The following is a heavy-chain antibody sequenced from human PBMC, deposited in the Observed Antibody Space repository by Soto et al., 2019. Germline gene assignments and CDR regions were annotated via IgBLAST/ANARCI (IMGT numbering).Heavy chain of an antibody. CDR2: IYHSGST. V-gene: IGHV4-30-2*01. J-gene: IGHJ5*02. Sequence: PSEILSLTCTVSGGSISSGGYSWSWIRQPPGKGLEWIGYIYHSGSTYYNPSLKSRVTISVDRFKNQFSLKLSSVTAADTAVYYCARAGYDSSGYYLGATWFDPWGQGPLVTVSS. CDR1: GGSISSGGYS. D-gene: IGHD3-22*01. CDR3: ARAGYDSSGYYLGATWFDP.